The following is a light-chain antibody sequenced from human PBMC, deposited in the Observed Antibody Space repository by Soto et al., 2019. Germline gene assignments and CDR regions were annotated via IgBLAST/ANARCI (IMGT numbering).Light chain of an antibody. CDR2: GAS. Sequence: DIVMTQSPATLSVSPGERATLSCRASQRVSRNLAWYQQKPGQAPRLLIYGASTRATGIPARFSGSGSETEFTLPISSLQSEDFAVYYCQQYNNWPPWTFGQGTKVEIK. V-gene: IGKV3-15*01. CDR1: QRVSRN. CDR3: QQYNNWPPWT. J-gene: IGKJ1*01.